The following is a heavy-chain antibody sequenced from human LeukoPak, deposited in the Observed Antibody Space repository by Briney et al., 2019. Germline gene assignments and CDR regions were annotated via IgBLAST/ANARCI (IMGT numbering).Heavy chain of an antibody. J-gene: IGHJ4*02. CDR1: RFTFDDYG. D-gene: IGHD6-19*01. CDR3: AKDAYSSGWYYFDS. V-gene: IGHV3-43*02. Sequence: GGSERLSCAASRFTFDDYGMHWVRQVPGKGLEWVSLISGDGSSTYYADSVKVRFTISRDNSKNSLYLQMNSLRTEDTALYYRAKDAYSSGWYYFDSWGQGTWVTVSS. CDR2: ISGDGSST.